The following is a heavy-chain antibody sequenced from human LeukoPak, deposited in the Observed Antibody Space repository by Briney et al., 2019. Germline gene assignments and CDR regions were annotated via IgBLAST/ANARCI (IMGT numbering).Heavy chain of an antibody. Sequence: GGSLRLSCAASGFTFSSYGMHWVRQAPGKGLEWVAVIWYDGSNKYYADSVMGRFTISRDNSKNTLYLQMNSLRAEDTAVYYCARDNCSGGSCYADYWGQGTLVTVSS. V-gene: IGHV3-33*01. J-gene: IGHJ4*02. CDR1: GFTFSSYG. CDR2: IWYDGSNK. CDR3: ARDNCSGGSCYADY. D-gene: IGHD2-15*01.